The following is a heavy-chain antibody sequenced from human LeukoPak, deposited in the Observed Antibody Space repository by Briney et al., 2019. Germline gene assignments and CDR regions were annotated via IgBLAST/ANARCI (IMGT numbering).Heavy chain of an antibody. D-gene: IGHD2-8*01. CDR3: AKQSYARSLGE. Sequence: GGSLRLSCATSGFPFSDFSMSWVRQAPGKGLEWISTTNSGGATTDYAESVKGRFTISRDNSKNILYLQMSSLRVEDTAVYYCAKQSYARSLGEGGPGTLVTVSS. J-gene: IGHJ4*02. V-gene: IGHV3-23*01. CDR1: GFPFSDFS. CDR2: TNSGGATT.